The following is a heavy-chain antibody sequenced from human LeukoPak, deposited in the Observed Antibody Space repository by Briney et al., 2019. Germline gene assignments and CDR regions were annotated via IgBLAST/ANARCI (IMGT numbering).Heavy chain of an antibody. Sequence: GGSLRLSCTASGFTFGDYAMSWVRQAPGKGLEWVGRFKSESDGGTTDYAAPVKGRFTISIDDSKNTLYVQMNSLKTEDTAVYYCTGRNFDYWGRGTLVTVST. CDR3: TGRNFDY. D-gene: IGHD2/OR15-2a*01. CDR1: GFTFGDYA. CDR2: FKSESDGGTT. V-gene: IGHV3-15*01. J-gene: IGHJ4*02.